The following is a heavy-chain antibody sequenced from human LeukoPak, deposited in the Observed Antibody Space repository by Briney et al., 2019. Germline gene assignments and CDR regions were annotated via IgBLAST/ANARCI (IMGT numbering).Heavy chain of an antibody. CDR3: ARNGGYGKFDY. V-gene: IGHV4-38-2*01. D-gene: IGHD1-26*01. Sequence: SETLSLTCAVSGYSISSVYFWGWLRRPPGKGLEWIGTIDHSGSTYYNPSLKSRVTMSVDTSKNRFSLNLSSVTAADTAFYYCARNGGYGKFDYWGQGTLVTVSS. CDR1: GYSISSVYF. J-gene: IGHJ4*02. CDR2: IDHSGST.